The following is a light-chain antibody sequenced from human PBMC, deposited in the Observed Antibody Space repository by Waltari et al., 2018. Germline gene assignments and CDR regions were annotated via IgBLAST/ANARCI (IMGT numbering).Light chain of an antibody. V-gene: IGKV3-20*01. CDR3: QKYDFLPAT. CDR1: QGVGKY. Sequence: EIVLTQSPGTLSLSPGERATLSCSASQGVGKYLAWYQQRPGQAPQILLYHKSIRATGIPDRFSGIGYGTDCSLTISRLEPEDFAVYYCQKYDFLPATFGQGTTLEIK. J-gene: IGKJ1*01. CDR2: HKS.